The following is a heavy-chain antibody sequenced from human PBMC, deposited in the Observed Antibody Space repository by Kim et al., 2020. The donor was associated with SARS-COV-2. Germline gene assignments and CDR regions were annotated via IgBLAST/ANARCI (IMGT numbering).Heavy chain of an antibody. Sequence: GGSLRLSCTASGFIFTTYTMNWVRQAPGKGLEWVSAISSNGNYIYYSDSVKGRFTISRDNAKNSVFLQMNSLRAEDTAVYYCARDRSVGDYYYYGVDVWGQGTTVTGSS. D-gene: IGHD3-3*01. CDR2: ISSNGNYI. V-gene: IGHV3-21*06. CDR3: ARDRSVGDYYYYGVDV. CDR1: GFIFTTYT. J-gene: IGHJ6*02.